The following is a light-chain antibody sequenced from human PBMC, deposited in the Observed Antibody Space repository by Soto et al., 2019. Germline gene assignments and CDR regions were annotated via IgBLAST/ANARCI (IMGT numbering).Light chain of an antibody. Sequence: QSVLTQPPSASSTPGQTVTISCSGSTSNIGTFYVYWYQHLPGTAPKLLISLGDQRASGVSDRFSGSKSGTLASLAINGLRSDDEADYYCAAWDDNLNAYVFGSGTKVTVL. V-gene: IGLV1-47*02. J-gene: IGLJ1*01. CDR3: AAWDDNLNAYV. CDR2: LGD. CDR1: TSNIGTFY.